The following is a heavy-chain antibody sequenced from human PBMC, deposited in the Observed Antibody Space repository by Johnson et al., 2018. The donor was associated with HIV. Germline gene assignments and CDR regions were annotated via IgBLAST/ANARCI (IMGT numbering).Heavy chain of an antibody. CDR1: GFTFSSYA. CDR3: ASSWGNAFDI. D-gene: IGHD7-27*01. J-gene: IGHJ3*02. Sequence: QMQLVESGGGLVQPGRSLKLSCAASGFTFSSYAMHWVRQAPGKGLEWVAVIYSGDTTYYADSVKGRFTISRDNSKNTLYLQMNSLRAEDTAVYYCASSWGNAFDIWGQGTMVTVSS. CDR2: IYSGDTT. V-gene: IGHV3-NL1*01.